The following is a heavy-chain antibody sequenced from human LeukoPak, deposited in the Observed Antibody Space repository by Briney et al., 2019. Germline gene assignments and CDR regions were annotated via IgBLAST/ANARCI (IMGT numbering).Heavy chain of an antibody. V-gene: IGHV3-21*01. J-gene: IGHJ4*02. D-gene: IGHD6-19*01. CDR2: ISSSSSYI. Sequence: GGSLRLSCAASGFTFSSYSMYWVRQAPGKGLEWVSSISSSSSYIYYADSVKGRFTISRDNAKNSLYLQMNSLRAEDTAVYYCARVSIAVAGTSFDYWGQGTLVTVSS. CDR3: ARVSIAVAGTSFDY. CDR1: GFTFSSYS.